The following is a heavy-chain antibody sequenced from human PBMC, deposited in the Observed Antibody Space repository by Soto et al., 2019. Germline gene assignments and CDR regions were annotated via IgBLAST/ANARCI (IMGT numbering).Heavy chain of an antibody. CDR1: GLNFDDFA. V-gene: IGHV3-9*01. Sequence: GGSLRLACVGTGLNFDDFAMHWVRQAPGKGLEWVSGITWNSRVLAYADSVKGRFTISRDNARNSLYLQMDSLRDEDTALYYCAKGRYDFWSPYYFDSWGQGTLVTVSS. CDR3: AKGRYDFWSPYYFDS. J-gene: IGHJ4*02. CDR2: ITWNSRVL. D-gene: IGHD3-3*01.